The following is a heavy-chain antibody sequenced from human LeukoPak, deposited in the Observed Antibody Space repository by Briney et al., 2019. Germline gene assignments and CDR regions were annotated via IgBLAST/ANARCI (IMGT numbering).Heavy chain of an antibody. CDR3: AKDSYSSSWYSPFDY. J-gene: IGHJ4*02. CDR1: GFTFDDYA. CDR2: ISYDGSNK. D-gene: IGHD6-13*01. Sequence: GGSLRLSCEASGFTFDDYAMHWVRQAPGKGLEWVAVISYDGSNKYYADSVKGRFTISRDNSKNTLYLRMNSLRAEDTAVYYCAKDSYSSSWYSPFDYWGQGTLVTVSS. V-gene: IGHV3-30*18.